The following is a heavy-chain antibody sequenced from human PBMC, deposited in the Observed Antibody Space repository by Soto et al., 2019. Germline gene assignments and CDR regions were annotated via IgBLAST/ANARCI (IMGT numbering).Heavy chain of an antibody. CDR1: GFTFSSYW. J-gene: IGHJ4*02. CDR3: ARPYGGNSRHYFDY. CDR2: INSDGRST. D-gene: IGHD2-21*02. Sequence: EVQLVESGGGLVQPGGSLRLSCAASGFTFSSYWMHWVRQAPGKGLVWVSRINSDGRSTSYADSVKGRFTLSRDNAKNTLYLQMNSLRAEDTAVYYCARPYGGNSRHYFDYWGQGTLVTVSS. V-gene: IGHV3-74*01.